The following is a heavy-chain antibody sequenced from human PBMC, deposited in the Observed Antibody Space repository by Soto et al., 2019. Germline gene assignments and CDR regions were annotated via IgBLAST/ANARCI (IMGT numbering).Heavy chain of an antibody. CDR3: AREGESIAAPNPRGGWFDP. Sequence: LSLTCTVSGGSISSGGYYWSWIRQHPGKGLEWIGYIYYSGSTYYNPSLKSRVTISVDTSKNQFSLKLSSVTAADTAVYYCAREGESIAAPNPRGGWFDPWGQGTLVTVSS. CDR1: GGSISSGGYY. J-gene: IGHJ5*02. V-gene: IGHV4-31*03. CDR2: IYYSGST. D-gene: IGHD6-6*01.